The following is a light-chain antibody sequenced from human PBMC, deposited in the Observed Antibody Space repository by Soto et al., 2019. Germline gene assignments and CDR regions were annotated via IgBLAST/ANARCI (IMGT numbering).Light chain of an antibody. V-gene: IGLV1-51*01. J-gene: IGLJ3*02. CDR1: SSNIGNDF. Sequence: QSVFTQPPSMSAAPGQKVTISCSGSSSNIGNDFVSWYQHFPRTAPKLLIYDNDKRPSGIPDRFSGSKSGTSATLGITGLQTGDEADYYCATWDKRLSAWVFGGGTQLTVL. CDR2: DND. CDR3: ATWDKRLSAWV.